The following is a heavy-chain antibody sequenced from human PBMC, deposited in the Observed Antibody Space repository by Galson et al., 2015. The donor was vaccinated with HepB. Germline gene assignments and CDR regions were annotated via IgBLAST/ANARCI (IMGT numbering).Heavy chain of an antibody. Sequence: SLRLSCAASGFTFSSYSMNWVRQAPGKGLEWVSSISSSSSYIYYADSVKGRFTISRDNAKNSLYLQMNSLRAEDTAVYYCARDQLAYHYGSGSTDYWGQGTLVTVSS. CDR1: GFTFSSYS. D-gene: IGHD3-10*01. CDR3: ARDQLAYHYGSGSTDY. CDR2: ISSSSSYI. V-gene: IGHV3-21*01. J-gene: IGHJ4*02.